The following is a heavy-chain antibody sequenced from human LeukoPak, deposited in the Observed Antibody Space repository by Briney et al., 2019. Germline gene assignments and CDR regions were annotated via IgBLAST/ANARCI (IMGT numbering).Heavy chain of an antibody. V-gene: IGHV3-74*01. J-gene: IGHJ4*02. Sequence: GGSLRLSCAASGSTFSSYWMNWVRQAPGKGLVWVSRIASDGSSTTYADSVKGRFSISRDNAKSTLYLQMNSLRVEDTAVYYCARGRPHGNDYWGQGTLVTVSS. CDR3: ARGRPHGNDY. CDR1: GSTFSSYW. CDR2: IASDGSST. D-gene: IGHD4-23*01.